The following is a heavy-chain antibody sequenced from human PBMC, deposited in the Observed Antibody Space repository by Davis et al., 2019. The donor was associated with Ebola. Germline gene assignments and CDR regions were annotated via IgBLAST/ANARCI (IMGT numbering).Heavy chain of an antibody. J-gene: IGHJ6*02. Sequence: AASVKVSCKASGYTFTLYYMHWVRQAPGQGLEWMGIINPSVGSTTYAQKFQGRVTMTRDTSTSTVYMEVSSLRSEDTAAYYCARAYRRYGMDVWGQGTKVTVSS. V-gene: IGHV1-46*01. D-gene: IGHD4-11*01. CDR3: ARAYRRYGMDV. CDR2: INPSVGST. CDR1: GYTFTLYY.